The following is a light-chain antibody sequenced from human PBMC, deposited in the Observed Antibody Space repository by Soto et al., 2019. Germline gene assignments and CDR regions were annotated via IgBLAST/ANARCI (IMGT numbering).Light chain of an antibody. CDR3: QQYDSYSWP. CDR2: DAS. V-gene: IGKV1-5*01. J-gene: IGKJ1*01. CDR1: RSVSSW. Sequence: DAQMTQSPATLSGSIGDRVTITCRASRSVSSWVAWYQQKPGKAPKLLISDASDLERGVPSRFSGKGSGTEFTLTISSLQPEDFATYYCQQYDSYSWPFGQGTKVDIK.